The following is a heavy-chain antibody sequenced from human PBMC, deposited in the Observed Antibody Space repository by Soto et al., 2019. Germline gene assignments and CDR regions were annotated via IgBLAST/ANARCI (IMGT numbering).Heavy chain of an antibody. Sequence: GASVKVSCKASGYTFTSYGISWVRQAPGQGLEWMGWISAYNGNTNYAQKLQGRVTMTTDTSTSTAYMELRSLRSDDTAVYYCARAPYDFWSGYALYGMDVWGQGTTVTVSS. D-gene: IGHD3-3*01. CDR1: GYTFTSYG. CDR2: ISAYNGNT. V-gene: IGHV1-18*01. J-gene: IGHJ6*02. CDR3: ARAPYDFWSGYALYGMDV.